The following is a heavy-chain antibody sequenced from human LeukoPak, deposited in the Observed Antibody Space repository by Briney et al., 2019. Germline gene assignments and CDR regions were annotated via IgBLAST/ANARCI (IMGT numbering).Heavy chain of an antibody. CDR1: GYTFTSYY. CDR3: ASVYCSSTSCYGFDY. D-gene: IGHD2-2*01. CDR2: INPSGGST. Sequence: ASVKVSCKASGYTFTSYYMHWVRQAPGQGLEWMGIINPSGGSTSYAQKFQGRVTMTRDTSTSTVYMELSSLRSEDTAVYYCASVYCSSTSCYGFDYWGQGTLVTVS. J-gene: IGHJ4*02. V-gene: IGHV1-46*01.